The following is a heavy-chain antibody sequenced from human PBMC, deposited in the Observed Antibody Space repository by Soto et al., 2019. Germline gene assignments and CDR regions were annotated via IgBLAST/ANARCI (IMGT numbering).Heavy chain of an antibody. V-gene: IGHV1-69*06. CDR3: ARHPQSNGKQWFDP. Sequence: SVKVSCKASGGTFSSYAISWVRQAPGQGLEWMGGIIPIFGTANYAQKFQGRVTITADKSTSTAYMELSSLRSEDTAVYYCARHPQSNGKQWFDPWGQGTLVTVSS. CDR1: GGTFSSYA. D-gene: IGHD2-8*01. CDR2: IIPIFGTA. J-gene: IGHJ5*02.